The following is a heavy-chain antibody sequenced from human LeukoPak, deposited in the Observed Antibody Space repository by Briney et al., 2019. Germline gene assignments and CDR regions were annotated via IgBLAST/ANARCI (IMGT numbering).Heavy chain of an antibody. Sequence: ASVKVSCKASGYTFTGYYMHWVRQAPGQGLEWMGWINPNSGGTNYAQKFQGRVTMTRDTSISTAYMELSRLRSDDTAVYYCAGGDCSGGSCFSFQHWGQGTLVTVSS. CDR3: AGGDCSGGSCFSFQH. CDR1: GYTFTGYY. J-gene: IGHJ1*01. D-gene: IGHD2-15*01. CDR2: INPNSGGT. V-gene: IGHV1-2*02.